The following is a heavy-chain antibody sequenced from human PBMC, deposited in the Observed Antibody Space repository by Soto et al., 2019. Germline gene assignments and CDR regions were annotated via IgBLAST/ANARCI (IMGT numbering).Heavy chain of an antibody. J-gene: IGHJ6*02. CDR1: GYRFTTYC. V-gene: IGHV5-51*01. CDR2: FYPGDSDS. CDR3: ARGGKGGSNFYGLDV. Sequence: PGESLKISCDASGYRFTTYCIGLVLQMPGKGLEWMGIFYPGDSDSTYSPSFQGQVTISGDKSISAAYLQWSSLKASDTAIYYCARGGKGGSNFYGLDVWGQGTTVTVSS. D-gene: IGHD1-26*01.